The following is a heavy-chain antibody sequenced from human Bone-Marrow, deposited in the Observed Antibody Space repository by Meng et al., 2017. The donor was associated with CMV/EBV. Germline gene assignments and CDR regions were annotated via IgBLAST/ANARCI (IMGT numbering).Heavy chain of an antibody. J-gene: IGHJ4*02. CDR1: GFTFSNYW. D-gene: IGHD5-24*01. CDR2: IRYDGREK. Sequence: GESLKISCAASGFTFSNYWMTWVRQAPGKGLEWVANIRYDGREKYYVESVKGRFTISRDNAKSSLYLEMTSLRAEDTGVYYCSRDINGERRPIYWGQGTLVTVSS. CDR3: SRDINGERRPIY. V-gene: IGHV3-7*01.